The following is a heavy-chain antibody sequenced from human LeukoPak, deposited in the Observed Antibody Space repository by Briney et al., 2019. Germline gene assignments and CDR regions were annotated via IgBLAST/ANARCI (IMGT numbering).Heavy chain of an antibody. J-gene: IGHJ4*02. CDR2: ISGSGGST. V-gene: IGHV3-23*01. CDR3: AKVRVYGDYYFDY. D-gene: IGHD4-17*01. CDR1: LFTFSSYA. Sequence: SLTLSCAASLFTFSSYAMSGLRQPPRKGVDWVSAISGSGGSTCYADSVKGRFTISRDNSKNTLYLQMNSLRAEDTAVYYCAKVRVYGDYYFDYWGQGTLVTVSS.